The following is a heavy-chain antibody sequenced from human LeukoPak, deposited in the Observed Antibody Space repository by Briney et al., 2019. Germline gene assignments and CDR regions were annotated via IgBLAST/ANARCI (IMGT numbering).Heavy chain of an antibody. J-gene: IGHJ5*02. CDR2: INHSGST. CDR3: ARGVYSSGWYSTSYPWRPWFDP. D-gene: IGHD6-19*01. CDR1: GFTFSSYA. Sequence: PGGSLRLSCAASGFTFSSYAMSWVRQAPGKGLEWIGEINHSGSTNYNPSLKSRVTISVDTSKNQFSLKLSSVTAADTAMYYCARGVYSSGWYSTSYPWRPWFDPWGQGTLVTVSS. V-gene: IGHV4-34*01.